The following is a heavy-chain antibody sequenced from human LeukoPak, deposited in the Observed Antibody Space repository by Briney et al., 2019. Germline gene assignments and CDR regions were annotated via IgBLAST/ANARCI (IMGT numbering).Heavy chain of an antibody. CDR1: GGSVSSGSYY. Sequence: SETLSLTCTVSGGSVSSGSYYWSWIRQPPGKGLEWIGYIYYSGSTNYNPSLKSRVTISVDTSKNQFSLKLSSVTAADTAVYYCARGTYGDYSVYFDYWGQGTLVTVSS. V-gene: IGHV4-61*01. D-gene: IGHD4-17*01. CDR3: ARGTYGDYSVYFDY. J-gene: IGHJ4*02. CDR2: IYYSGST.